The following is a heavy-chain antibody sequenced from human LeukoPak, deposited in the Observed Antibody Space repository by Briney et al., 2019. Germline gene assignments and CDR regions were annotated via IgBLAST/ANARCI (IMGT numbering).Heavy chain of an antibody. Sequence: GASVQVSCTTSGYTFTGYYLHWVRQAPGQGLEWMGRINPNSGDTNFAQKFQGRVTMTRDTSISTAYMELTRLRSDDTAVYYCARDSSGPLYYFDYWGQGTLVTVSS. V-gene: IGHV1-2*06. CDR3: ARDSSGPLYYFDY. CDR2: INPNSGDT. J-gene: IGHJ4*02. CDR1: GYTFTGYY. D-gene: IGHD3-22*01.